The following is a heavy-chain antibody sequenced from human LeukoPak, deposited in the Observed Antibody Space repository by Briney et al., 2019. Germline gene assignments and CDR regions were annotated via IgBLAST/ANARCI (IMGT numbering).Heavy chain of an antibody. J-gene: IGHJ4*02. CDR1: GFTFSDYY. D-gene: IGHD3-3*01. V-gene: IGHV3-11*06. Sequence: SGGSLRLSCAASGFTFSDYYMSWIRQAPGKGLEWVSYISSSSSYTNYADSVKGRFTTSRDNAKNSLYLQMNSLRAEDTAVYYCARDRRYDFWSGYYIDYWGQGTLVTVSS. CDR3: ARDRRYDFWSGYYIDY. CDR2: ISSSSSYT.